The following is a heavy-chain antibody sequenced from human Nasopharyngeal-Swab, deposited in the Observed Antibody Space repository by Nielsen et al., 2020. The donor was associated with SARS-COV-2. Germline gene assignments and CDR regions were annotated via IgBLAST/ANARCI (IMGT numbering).Heavy chain of an antibody. CDR3: AAAREVWYGDYVLDY. V-gene: IGHV1-58*01. J-gene: IGHJ4*02. CDR1: GFTFTSSA. D-gene: IGHD4-17*01. Sequence: SVKVSCKASGFTFTSSAVQWVRQARGQRLEWIGWIVVGSGNTNYAQKFQERVTITRDMSTSTAYMELSSLRSEDTAVYYCAAAREVWYGDYVLDYWGQGTLVTVSS. CDR2: IVVGSGNT.